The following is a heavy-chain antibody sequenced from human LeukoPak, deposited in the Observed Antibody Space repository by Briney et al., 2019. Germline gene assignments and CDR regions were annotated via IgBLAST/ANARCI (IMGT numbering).Heavy chain of an antibody. CDR2: IIPILGIA. V-gene: IGHV1-69*10. CDR1: GGTFSSYA. CDR3: ASSRYYSGYDRGYYYYGMDV. D-gene: IGHD5-12*01. Sequence: GASVTVSCRASGGTFSSYAISWVRQARGQGLEWMGRIIPILGIANYAQKFQGRVTITADKSTSTAYMELSSLRSEDTAVYYCASSRYYSGYDRGYYYYGMDVWGQGTTVTVSS. J-gene: IGHJ6*02.